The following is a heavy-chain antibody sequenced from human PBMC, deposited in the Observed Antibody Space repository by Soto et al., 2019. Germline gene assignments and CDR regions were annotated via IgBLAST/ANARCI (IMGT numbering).Heavy chain of an antibody. D-gene: IGHD3-10*01. J-gene: IGHJ4*02. CDR3: GRDDYGIFPY. CDR1: GYSISAYY. CDR2: VDPKNGGT. V-gene: IGHV1-2*02. Sequence: GSVKVSCKASGYSISAYYIHWVRQAPGQGLEWMGWVDPKNGGTVSAQRFQGRLTMTRDTSISTVYMDLSGLTSDDTALYYCGRDDYGIFPYWGQGSLVTVSS.